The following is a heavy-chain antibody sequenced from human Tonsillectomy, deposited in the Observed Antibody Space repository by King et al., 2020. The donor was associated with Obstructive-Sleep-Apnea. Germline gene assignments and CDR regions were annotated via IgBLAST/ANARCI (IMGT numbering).Heavy chain of an antibody. D-gene: IGHD3-22*01. CDR2: ISGSGGST. J-gene: IGHJ4*02. Sequence: VQLVESGGGLVQPGGSLRLSCAASGFTFSSYAMSWVRQAPGKGLEWVSTISGSGGSTYYADSVKGRFTISRDNSKKTLYLQLNSLRAEDTAVYYCAKDSPRDYYDSSGFDYWGQGTLVTVSS. CDR3: AKDSPRDYYDSSGFDY. CDR1: GFTFSSYA. V-gene: IGHV3-23*04.